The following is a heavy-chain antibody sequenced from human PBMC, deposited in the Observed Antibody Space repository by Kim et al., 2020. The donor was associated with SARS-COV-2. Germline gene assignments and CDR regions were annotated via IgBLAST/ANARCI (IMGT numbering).Heavy chain of an antibody. CDR3: TRAEGGWTPYYYGMDV. V-gene: IGHV3-49*03. CDR2: IRSKAYGGTT. D-gene: IGHD6-19*01. Sequence: GGSLRLSCTASGFTFGDYAMSWFRQAPGKGLEWVGFIRSKAYGGTTEYAASVKGRFTISRDDSKSIAYLQMNSLKTEDTAVYYCTRAEGGWTPYYYGMDVWGQGTTVTVSS. CDR1: GFTFGDYA. J-gene: IGHJ6*02.